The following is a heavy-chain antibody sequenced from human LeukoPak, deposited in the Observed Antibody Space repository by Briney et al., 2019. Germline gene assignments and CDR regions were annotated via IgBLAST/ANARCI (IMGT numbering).Heavy chain of an antibody. J-gene: IGHJ4*02. Sequence: ASVKVSCKASGYTFTSYAMNWVRQAPGQGLEWMGWINTNTGNPTYAQGFTGRFVFSLDTSVSTAHLQISSLKAEDTAVYYCARVISLGEVYCSGGSCYSGLDYWGQGTLVTVSS. CDR2: INTNTGNP. CDR1: GYTFTSYA. D-gene: IGHD2-15*01. V-gene: IGHV7-4-1*02. CDR3: ARVISLGEVYCSGGSCYSGLDY.